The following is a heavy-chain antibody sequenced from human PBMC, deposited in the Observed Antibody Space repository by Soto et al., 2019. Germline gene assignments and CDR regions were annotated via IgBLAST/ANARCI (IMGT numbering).Heavy chain of an antibody. J-gene: IGHJ4*02. D-gene: IGHD5-18*01. CDR3: ARARGYSYGFGD. CDR2: IYSDGST. Sequence: EVQLVETGGGLIQPGGSLRLSCAASGFTVGNNYMSWVRQAPGKGLEWVSVIYSDGSTYYADSVKGRFTISRDNSKSTLYLQMNSLTADDTGVYYCARARGYSYGFGDWGQGTLVTVSS. CDR1: GFTVGNNY. V-gene: IGHV3-53*02.